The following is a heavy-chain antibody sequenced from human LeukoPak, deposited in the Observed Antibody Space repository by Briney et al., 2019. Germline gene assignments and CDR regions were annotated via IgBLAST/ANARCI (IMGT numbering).Heavy chain of an antibody. D-gene: IGHD3-10*01. CDR3: ARGPIGENWFDP. Sequence: GASVKVSCKASGYTFTSYDVNWVRQATGQGLEWMGWMNPNSGNTGYAQKFQGRVTMTRNTSISTAYMELSSLRSEDTAVYYCARGPIGENWFDPWGQGTLVTVSS. CDR2: MNPNSGNT. J-gene: IGHJ5*02. CDR1: GYTFTSYD. V-gene: IGHV1-8*01.